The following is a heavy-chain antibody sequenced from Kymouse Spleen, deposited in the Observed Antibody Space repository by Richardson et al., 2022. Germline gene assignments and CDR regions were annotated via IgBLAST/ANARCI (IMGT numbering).Heavy chain of an antibody. V-gene: IGHV4-34*01. CDR2: INHSGST. CDR1: GGSFSGYY. Sequence: QVQLQQWGAGLLKPSETLSLTCAVYGGSFSGYYWSWIRQPPGKGLEWIGEINHSGSTNYNPSLKSRVTISVDTSKNQFSLKLSSVTAADTAVYYCARGREQWAFDYWGQGTLVTVSS. D-gene: IGHD6-19*01. CDR3: ARGREQWAFDY. J-gene: IGHJ4*02.